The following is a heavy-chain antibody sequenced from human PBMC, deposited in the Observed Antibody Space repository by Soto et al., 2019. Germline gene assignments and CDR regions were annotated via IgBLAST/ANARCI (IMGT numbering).Heavy chain of an antibody. CDR1: GESFSGYY. D-gene: IGHD6-13*01. V-gene: IGHV4-34*01. CDR3: ASPWYACDC. CDR2: INHSGST. J-gene: IGHJ4*02. Sequence: QVQLQQWGAGLLKPSETLSLTCAVYGESFSGYYWSWIRQPPGKGLEWIGEINHSGSTNYNPSLKSRVTISVDTSKNQFSLKLSSVTAADTAVYYCASPWYACDCWGQGTLVTVSS.